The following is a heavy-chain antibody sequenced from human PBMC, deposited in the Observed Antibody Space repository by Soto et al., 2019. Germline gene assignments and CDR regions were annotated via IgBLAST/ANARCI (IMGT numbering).Heavy chain of an antibody. CDR2: MNPNSGNT. Sequence: AAVKVSCKASGYTFTSYDINWVRQATGQGLEWMGWMNPNSGNTGYAQKFQGRVTMTRNTSISTAYMELSSLRSEDKAVYYCARGGFLTGNYYYGMDVWGQGTTVTVSS. CDR1: GYTFTSYD. V-gene: IGHV1-8*01. J-gene: IGHJ6*02. D-gene: IGHD3-9*01. CDR3: ARGGFLTGNYYYGMDV.